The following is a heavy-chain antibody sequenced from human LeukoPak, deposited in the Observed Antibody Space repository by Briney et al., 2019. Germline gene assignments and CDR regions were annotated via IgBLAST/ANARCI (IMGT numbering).Heavy chain of an antibody. Sequence: PSETLSLTCTLSGGSISTYYWSWVRQPPGKGLEWIGYIYYTGSTDYNPSLKSRVTMSVDTSKNQFSLRLSSVTAADTAVYSCARGSVRGEFDPWGQGTLVTVSS. J-gene: IGHJ5*02. CDR1: GGSISTYY. D-gene: IGHD3-10*01. CDR2: IYYTGST. CDR3: ARGSVRGEFDP. V-gene: IGHV4-59*01.